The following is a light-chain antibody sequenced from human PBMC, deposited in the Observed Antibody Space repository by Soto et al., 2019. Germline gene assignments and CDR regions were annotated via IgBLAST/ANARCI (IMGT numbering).Light chain of an antibody. CDR1: QSVGRN. V-gene: IGKV3-15*01. Sequence: EIVMTQSPVALSVSPGESAALSCRASQSVGRNFAWYQQRPGQAPRVLIYGTSTRATGVPARFSGSGSGTDFTLTISSLQSADFAVYYCQQYNHWPYTFGQGTRLEIK. J-gene: IGKJ2*01. CDR2: GTS. CDR3: QQYNHWPYT.